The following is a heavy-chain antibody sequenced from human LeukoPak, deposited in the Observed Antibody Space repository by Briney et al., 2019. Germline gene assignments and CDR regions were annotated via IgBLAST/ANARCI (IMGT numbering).Heavy chain of an antibody. CDR3: AKGVVWCREGAFDI. J-gene: IGHJ3*02. CDR1: GFTFNRYA. Sequence: GGSLRLSCVASGFTFNRYAMSWVRQAPGKGLEWVSAISGSGGSTYYADSVKGRFTISRDNSKNTLFLQMNSLRAEDTALYYCAKGVVWCREGAFDIWGQGTMVTVSS. D-gene: IGHD3-10*01. CDR2: ISGSGGST. V-gene: IGHV3-23*01.